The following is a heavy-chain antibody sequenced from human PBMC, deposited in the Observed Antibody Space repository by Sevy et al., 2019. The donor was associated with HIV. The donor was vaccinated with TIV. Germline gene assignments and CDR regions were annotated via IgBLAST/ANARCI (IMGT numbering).Heavy chain of an antibody. CDR3: VKVTGVTMVRGVIIKGGYFDY. CDR2: ISGSGGST. V-gene: IGHV3-23*01. CDR1: GFTFSSYA. D-gene: IGHD3-10*01. J-gene: IGHJ4*02. Sequence: GGSLRLSCAASGFTFSSYAMSWVRQAPGKGLEWVSAISGSGGSTYYADSVKGRFTISRDNSKNTLYLQMNSLRAEDTAVYYCVKVTGVTMVRGVIIKGGYFDYWGQGTLVTVSS.